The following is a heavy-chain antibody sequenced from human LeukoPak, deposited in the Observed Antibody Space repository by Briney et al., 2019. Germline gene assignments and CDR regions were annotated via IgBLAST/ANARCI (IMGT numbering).Heavy chain of an antibody. Sequence: ASVKVSCKASGYTFTSYYMHWVRQAPGQGLEWMGIINPNSGGTNYAQKFQGRVTMTRDTSISTAYMELSRLRSDDTAVYYCARVLYDSSGYCHDYWGQGTLVTVSS. V-gene: IGHV1-2*02. CDR2: INPNSGGT. CDR1: GYTFTSYY. CDR3: ARVLYDSSGYCHDY. D-gene: IGHD3-22*01. J-gene: IGHJ4*02.